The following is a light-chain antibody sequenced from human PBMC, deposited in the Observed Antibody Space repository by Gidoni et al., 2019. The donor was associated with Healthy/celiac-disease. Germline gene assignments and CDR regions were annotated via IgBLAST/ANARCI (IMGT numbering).Light chain of an antibody. CDR3: QQYGSSPALT. CDR1: QSVSSSY. Sequence: IVLTQSPGTLSLSQGERATLSCRASQSVSSSYLAWYQQKPGQAPRLLIYGAASRATGIADRFSGSGSGTDFTLTISRLEPEDLAVYYCQQYGSSPALTFGGGTKVEIK. J-gene: IGKJ4*01. CDR2: GAA. V-gene: IGKV3-20*01.